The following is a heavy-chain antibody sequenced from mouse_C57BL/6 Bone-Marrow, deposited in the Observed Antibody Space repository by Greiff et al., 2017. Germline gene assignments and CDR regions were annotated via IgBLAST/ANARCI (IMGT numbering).Heavy chain of an antibody. Sequence: VQLQQSGTVLARPGASVKMSCKTSGYTFTSYWMHWVKQRPGQGLEWIGAIYPGNSDTSYNQKFKGKAKLTAVTSASTAYMELSSLTNEDSAVYYCTRQATVVAPYAMGYWGQGTSVTVSS. J-gene: IGHJ4*01. CDR1: GYTFTSYW. CDR3: TRQATVVAPYAMGY. D-gene: IGHD1-1*01. CDR2: IYPGNSDT. V-gene: IGHV1-5*01.